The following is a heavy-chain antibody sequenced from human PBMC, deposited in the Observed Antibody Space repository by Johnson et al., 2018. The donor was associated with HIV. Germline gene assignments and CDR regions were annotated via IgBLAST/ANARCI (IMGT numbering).Heavy chain of an antibody. D-gene: IGHD3-10*01. CDR2: ISYDGRDA. CDR3: ATLWFGEVSVYDAFDV. J-gene: IGHJ3*01. Sequence: QVQLVESGGGVVQPGRSLRLSCTASGFAFSSYALHWVRQAPGKGLAWVAVISYDGRDAYYADSVKGRFTSSRDNSKNTLYLQMNSLRPEDSAVYYCATLWFGEVSVYDAFDVWGQGTMVTVSS. V-gene: IGHV3-30*04. CDR1: GFAFSSYA.